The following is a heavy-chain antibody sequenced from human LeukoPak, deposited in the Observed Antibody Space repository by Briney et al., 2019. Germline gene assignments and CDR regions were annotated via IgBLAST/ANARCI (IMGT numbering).Heavy chain of an antibody. CDR1: GGSISSSSYY. J-gene: IGHJ4*02. CDR2: IYYSGST. D-gene: IGHD5-12*01. Sequence: SETLSLTCTVSGGSISSSSYYWGWIRQPPGKGLEWIGSIYYSGSTYYNPSLKSRVTISVDTSKNQFSLKLSSVTAADTAVYYCARFSLAYSGYDPFDYWGQGTLVTVSS. V-gene: IGHV4-39*01. CDR3: ARFSLAYSGYDPFDY.